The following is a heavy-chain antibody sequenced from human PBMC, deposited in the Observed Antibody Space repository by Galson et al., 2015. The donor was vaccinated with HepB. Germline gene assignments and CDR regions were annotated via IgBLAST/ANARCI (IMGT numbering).Heavy chain of an antibody. CDR3: ARERDDTTAFDI. CDR1: GFTFSSYG. D-gene: IGHD5-24*01. Sequence: SLRLSCAASGFTFSSYGMHWVRQAPGKGLEWVAVIWYDGSNKYYADSVKGRFTISRDNSKNTLYLQMNRLRAEDTAVYYCARERDDTTAFDIWGQGTMVTVSS. J-gene: IGHJ3*02. CDR2: IWYDGSNK. V-gene: IGHV3-33*01.